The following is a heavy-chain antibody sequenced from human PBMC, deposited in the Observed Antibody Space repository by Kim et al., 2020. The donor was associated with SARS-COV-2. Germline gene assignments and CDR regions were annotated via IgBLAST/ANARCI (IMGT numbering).Heavy chain of an antibody. CDR1: GGTFSSYA. D-gene: IGHD3-22*01. V-gene: IGHV1-69*13. Sequence: SVKVSCKASGGTFSSYAISWVRQAPGQGLEWMGGIIPIFGTANYAQKFQGRVTITADESTSTAYMELSSLRSEETAVYYCARDVVYYDSSGYHIQYYYYGMDVWGQGDTVTVSS. CDR3: ARDVVYYDSSGYHIQYYYYGMDV. CDR2: IIPIFGTA. J-gene: IGHJ6*02.